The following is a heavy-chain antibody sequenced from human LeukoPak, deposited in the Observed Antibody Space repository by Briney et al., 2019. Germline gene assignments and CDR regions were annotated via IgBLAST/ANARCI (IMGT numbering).Heavy chain of an antibody. D-gene: IGHD6-19*01. V-gene: IGHV1-69*04. J-gene: IGHJ4*02. CDR1: GGTFSSYA. CDR2: IIPILGIA. CDR3: ARDAEPGYSSGWYYFDY. Sequence: SVKVSCKASGGTFSSYAISWVRQAPGQGLEWMGRIIPILGIANYAQKFQGRVTITADKSTSTAYMELSSLRSEDTAVYYCARDAEPGYSSGWYYFDYWGQGTLVTVSS.